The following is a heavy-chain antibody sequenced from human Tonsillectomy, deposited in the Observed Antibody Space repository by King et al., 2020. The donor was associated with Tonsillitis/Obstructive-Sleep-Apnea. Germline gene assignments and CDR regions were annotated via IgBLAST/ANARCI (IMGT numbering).Heavy chain of an antibody. J-gene: IGHJ4*02. CDR1: GDSITSSNYY. D-gene: IGHD6-19*01. CDR3: ARPRGGAVTGPFDY. Sequence: QLQESGPGLLRPSETLSLTCIVSGDSITSSNYYWGWIRQPPGKGLEWIGSVYYVGSTSYNPSLKSRVTISVDTSKNQFFLNLNSVTSADTAVYYCARPRGGAVTGPFDYWGQGTLVTVSS. V-gene: IGHV4-39*01. CDR2: VYYVGST.